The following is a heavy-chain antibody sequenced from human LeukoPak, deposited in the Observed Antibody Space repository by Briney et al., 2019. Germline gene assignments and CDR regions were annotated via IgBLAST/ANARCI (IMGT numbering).Heavy chain of an antibody. J-gene: IGHJ6*02. D-gene: IGHD3-16*02. CDR1: GGSISNSNYC. Sequence: SETLSLTCTVSGGSISNSNYCWGSIRQPPGKGLEWIGNISYSGSTYYNPSLKSRVTISVDTSKNQFSLKVTSVTAADTAVFYCARHYVDIRTVGASYYYYGLDVWGQGTTVTVSS. CDR3: ARHYVDIRTVGASYYYYGLDV. CDR2: ISYSGST. V-gene: IGHV4-39*01.